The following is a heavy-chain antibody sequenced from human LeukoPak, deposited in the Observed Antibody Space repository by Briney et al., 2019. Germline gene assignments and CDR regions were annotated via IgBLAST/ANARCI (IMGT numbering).Heavy chain of an antibody. D-gene: IGHD3-22*01. CDR3: ARIRDYYDSSGYSYGYYGMDV. CDR1: GFTFSNYR. CDR2: ISSNSNYI. V-gene: IGHV3-21*01. Sequence: GGSLRLSCAASGFTFSNYRMHWVRQAPGKGLEWVSSISSNSNYIYYADSVKGRFTISRDNAKNSLYLQMNSLRAEDTAVYYCARIRDYYDSSGYSYGYYGMDVWGQGTTVTVSS. J-gene: IGHJ6*02.